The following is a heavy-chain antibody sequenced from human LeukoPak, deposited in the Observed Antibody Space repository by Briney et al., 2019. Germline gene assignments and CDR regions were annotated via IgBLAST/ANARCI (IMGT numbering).Heavy chain of an antibody. CDR1: GYTFMSYY. J-gene: IGHJ4*02. CDR3: ARVNMITFGGVIVTEGAFDI. D-gene: IGHD3-16*02. Sequence: ASVKISCKASGYTFMSYYMHWVRQAPGQGLEWMGWINPNSGGTNYAQKFQGRVTMTRDTSISTAYMELSRLRSDDTAVYYCARVNMITFGGVIVTEGAFDIWGQGTLVTVSS. V-gene: IGHV1-2*02. CDR2: INPNSGGT.